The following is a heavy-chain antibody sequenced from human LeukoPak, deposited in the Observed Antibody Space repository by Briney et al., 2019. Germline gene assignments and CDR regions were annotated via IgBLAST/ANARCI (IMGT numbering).Heavy chain of an antibody. V-gene: IGHV3-15*01. J-gene: IGHJ4*02. D-gene: IGHD2-15*01. CDR2: IKSKTDGGTT. Sequence: PGGSLRLSCAASGFTFSNAWMNWVRQAPGKGLESVGRIKSKTDGGTTDYAAPVKGRFTISRDDSKTTLYLQMNSLKTEDTAVYYCTTRYCSGGRCDYWGQGTLVTVSS. CDR1: GFTFSNAW. CDR3: TTRYCSGGRCDY.